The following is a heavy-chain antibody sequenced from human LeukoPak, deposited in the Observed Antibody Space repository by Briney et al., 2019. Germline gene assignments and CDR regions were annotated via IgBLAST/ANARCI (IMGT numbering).Heavy chain of an antibody. CDR1: GYTFTSYD. Sequence: ASVKVSCKASGYTFTSYDINWVRQATGQGLEWMGWMNPNSGNTGYAQKFQGRVTMTRNTSISTAYMELSSLRSEDTAVYYCARDRGYCSSTSCYVRWFDPWGQGTLVTVSS. D-gene: IGHD2-2*01. J-gene: IGHJ5*02. CDR3: ARDRGYCSSTSCYVRWFDP. V-gene: IGHV1-8*01. CDR2: MNPNSGNT.